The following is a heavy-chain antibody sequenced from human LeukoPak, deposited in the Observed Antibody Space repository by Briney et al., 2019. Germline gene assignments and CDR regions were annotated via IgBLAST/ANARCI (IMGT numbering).Heavy chain of an antibody. J-gene: IGHJ2*01. CDR2: IYNSGSA. D-gene: IGHD6-19*01. CDR1: GGSITTYH. Sequence: SETLSLTCSVSGGSITTYHWSWIRQPPGKGLVWIGYIYNSGSANYKPSLKSRLTISVDTSKNHFSLKLNSVTAADTAVYYCARAPVTGHWYFDLWGRGTLVTVSS. V-gene: IGHV4-59*01. CDR3: ARAPVTGHWYFDL.